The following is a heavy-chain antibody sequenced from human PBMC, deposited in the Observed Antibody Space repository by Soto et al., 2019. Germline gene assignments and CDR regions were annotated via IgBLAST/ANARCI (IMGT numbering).Heavy chain of an antibody. J-gene: IGHJ4*02. CDR2: ISYDGSNK. CDR3: AKDGSLRWGDYFDY. D-gene: IGHD1-26*01. CDR1: GFTFSSYG. V-gene: IGHV3-30*18. Sequence: GGSLRLSCAASGFTFSSYGMHWVRQAPGKGLEWVAVISYDGSNKYYADSVKGRFTISRDNSKNTLYLQMNSLRAEDTAVYYCAKDGSLRWGDYFDYWGQGTLVTVSS.